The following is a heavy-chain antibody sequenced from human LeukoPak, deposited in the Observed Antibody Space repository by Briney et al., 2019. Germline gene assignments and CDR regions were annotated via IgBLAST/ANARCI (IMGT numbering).Heavy chain of an antibody. V-gene: IGHV1-2*06. CDR3: ARDQSIASNWFDP. CDR1: GYTLTELS. D-gene: IGHD6-6*01. CDR2: INPNSGGT. J-gene: IGHJ5*02. Sequence: ASVKVSCKVSGYTLTELSMHWVRQAPGQGLEWMGRINPNSGGTNYAQKSQGRVTMTRDTSISTAYMELSRLRSDDTAVYYCARDQSIASNWFDPWGQGTLVTVSS.